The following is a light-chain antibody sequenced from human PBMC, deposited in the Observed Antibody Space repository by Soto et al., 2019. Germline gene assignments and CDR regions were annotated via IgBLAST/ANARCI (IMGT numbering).Light chain of an antibody. V-gene: IGKV3-15*01. J-gene: IGKJ1*01. CDR3: QQYNNWPPDRT. CDR2: GAS. Sequence: EIVMTQSPATLSVSPGERATLSCRASQSVGSNLAWYQQKPGQAPRLLIYGASTRATGITARFSGSGSGTEFTLPISSLQSEDVAIYFCQQYNNWPPDRTFGQGTKVEI. CDR1: QSVGSN.